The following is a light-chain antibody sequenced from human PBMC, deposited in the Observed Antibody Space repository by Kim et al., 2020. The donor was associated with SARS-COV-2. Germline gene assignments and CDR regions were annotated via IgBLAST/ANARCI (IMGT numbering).Light chain of an antibody. J-gene: IGKJ4*01. CDR1: QNISSY. V-gene: IGKV1-39*01. CDR3: QQSYSTPLT. CDR2: TAS. Sequence: ASVGDRVTITGRASQNISSYLNLYQQKPGTAPKVLIYTASSLQSWVPSRFSGSGSGTDFTLTISSLQPEDFAAYYCQQSYSTPLTFGGGTKVDIK.